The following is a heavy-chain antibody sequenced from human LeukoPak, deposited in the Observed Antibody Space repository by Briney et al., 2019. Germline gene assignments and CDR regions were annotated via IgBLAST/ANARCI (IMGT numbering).Heavy chain of an antibody. CDR1: GFTFSNAW. Sequence: GGSLRLSCAASGFTFSNAWMSWVRQAPGKGLEWVGRIKSKTDGGTTDYAAPVKGRFTISRDDSKNTLYLQMNSLRTEDTAVYYCTTGERYSSSYDYWGQGTLVTVSS. CDR2: IKSKTDGGTT. V-gene: IGHV3-15*01. CDR3: TTGERYSSSYDY. J-gene: IGHJ4*02. D-gene: IGHD6-13*01.